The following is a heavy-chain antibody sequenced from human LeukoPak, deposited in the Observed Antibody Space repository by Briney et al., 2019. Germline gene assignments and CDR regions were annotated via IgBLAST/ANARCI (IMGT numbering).Heavy chain of an antibody. Sequence: SETLSLTCDVYGGSLSGYYWSWIRQPPGKGLGWIGEIHHSGSTNYHPSLKSRVTISVDTSKCQFSLKLSSATAAGTGVYYCGRRRAGGASTNFDYWGQGTLVTVSS. V-gene: IGHV4-34*01. J-gene: IGHJ4*02. CDR2: IHHSGST. CDR1: GGSLSGYY. D-gene: IGHD1-26*01. CDR3: GRRRAGGASTNFDY.